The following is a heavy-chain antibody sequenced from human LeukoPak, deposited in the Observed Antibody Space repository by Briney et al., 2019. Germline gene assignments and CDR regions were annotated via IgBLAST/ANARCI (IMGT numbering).Heavy chain of an antibody. D-gene: IGHD1-26*01. CDR2: VSGSGAIA. J-gene: IGHJ4*02. Sequence: GGSLRLSCAASGFTFNNYAMSWVRQAPGKGLECVSTVSGSGAIAYYTDSDKGRFTISRDNSKNTLYLQMSSLTAKDTAVYYCAKDRSIGTYYTFDSWGQGNLVTVSS. CDR1: GFTFNNYA. CDR3: AKDRSIGTYYTFDS. V-gene: IGHV3-23*01.